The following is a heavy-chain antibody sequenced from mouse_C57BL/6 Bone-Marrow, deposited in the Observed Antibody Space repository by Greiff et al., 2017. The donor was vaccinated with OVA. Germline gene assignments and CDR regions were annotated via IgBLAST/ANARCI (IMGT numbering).Heavy chain of an antibody. J-gene: IGHJ3*01. V-gene: IGHV1-80*01. D-gene: IGHD2-3*01. Sequence: VQLHQSGAELVKPGASVKISCKASGYAFSSYWMNWVKQRPGKGLEWIGQIYPGDGDTNYNGKFKGKATLTADKSSSTASMQLSSLTSEDSAVYFCARDEGWLLWFAYWGQGTLVTVSA. CDR3: ARDEGWLLWFAY. CDR1: GYAFSSYW. CDR2: IYPGDGDT.